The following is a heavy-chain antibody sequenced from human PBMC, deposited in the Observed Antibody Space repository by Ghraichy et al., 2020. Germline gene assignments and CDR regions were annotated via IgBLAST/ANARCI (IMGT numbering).Heavy chain of an antibody. J-gene: IGHJ4*02. D-gene: IGHD2-2*01. CDR3: ARHPRDCSSTSCPFDY. CDR1: GGSISSYY. Sequence: SETLSLTCTVSGGSISSYYWSWIRQPPGKGLEWIGYIYYSGSTNYNPSLKSRVTISVDTSKNQFSLKLSSVTAADTAVYYCARHPRDCSSTSCPFDYWGQGTLVTVSS. V-gene: IGHV4-59*08. CDR2: IYYSGST.